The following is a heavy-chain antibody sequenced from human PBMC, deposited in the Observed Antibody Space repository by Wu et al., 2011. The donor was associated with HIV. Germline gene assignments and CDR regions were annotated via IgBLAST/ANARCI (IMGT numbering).Heavy chain of an antibody. CDR2: IYPGDSDT. V-gene: IGHV5-51*01. D-gene: IGHD2-21*02. CDR3: VRGVTAAFEI. Sequence: EWWGVIYPGDSDTRYSPSFQGQVTISADKSIATAYLQWSSLKVSDTAIFYCVRGVTAAFEIWGQGTLVTVSS. J-gene: IGHJ3*02.